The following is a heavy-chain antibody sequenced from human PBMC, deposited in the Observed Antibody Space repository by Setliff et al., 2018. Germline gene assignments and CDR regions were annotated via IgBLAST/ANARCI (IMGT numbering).Heavy chain of an antibody. V-gene: IGHV4-30-4*08. Sequence: SETLSLTCTVSGGSISSGDYYWSWIRQPPGKGLEFVGYIYYSGSTNYNPSLKSRVTISIDRSKNQFSLKVNSVTAADTAVYYCASAPLLYSDSSGLSGTFDIWGQGTMVTVSS. CDR3: ASAPLLYSDSSGLSGTFDI. CDR2: IYYSGST. CDR1: GGSISSGDYY. J-gene: IGHJ3*02. D-gene: IGHD3-22*01.